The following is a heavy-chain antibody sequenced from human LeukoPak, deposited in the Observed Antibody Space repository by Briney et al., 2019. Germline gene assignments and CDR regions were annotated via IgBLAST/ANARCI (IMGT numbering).Heavy chain of an antibody. D-gene: IGHD4-17*01. CDR2: IYHSGRT. J-gene: IGHJ4*02. CDR1: AYSISSGYY. CDR3: AGYHAYGVTTPPLGY. Sequence: SETLSLTCAVSAYSISSGYYWGWIRQPPGKGLEWIGSIYHSGRTYYNPSLKSRVTISVDTSKNQFSLKLSSVTAADTAVYYCAGYHAYGVTTPPLGYWGQGTLVTVSS. V-gene: IGHV4-38-2*01.